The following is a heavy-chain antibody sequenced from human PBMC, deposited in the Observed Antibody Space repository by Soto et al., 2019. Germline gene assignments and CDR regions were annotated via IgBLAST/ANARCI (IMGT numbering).Heavy chain of an antibody. CDR3: ARERITIFGVVNDAFDI. CDR2: IIPIFGTA. CDR1: GGTFSSYA. D-gene: IGHD3-3*01. Sequence: SVKVSCKASGGTFSSYAISWVRQAPGQGLEWMGGIIPIFGTANYAQKFQGRVTITADESTSTAYMELSSLRSEDTAVYYCARERITIFGVVNDAFDIWGQGTMVTVSS. V-gene: IGHV1-69*13. J-gene: IGHJ3*02.